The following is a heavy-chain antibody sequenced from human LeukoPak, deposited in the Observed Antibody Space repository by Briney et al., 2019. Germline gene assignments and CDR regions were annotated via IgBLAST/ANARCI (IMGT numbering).Heavy chain of an antibody. V-gene: IGHV4-39*01. CDR2: IYYSGST. Sequence: SETLSLTCTVSGGSLSSSSYYWGWIRQPPGKGLEWIGSIYYSGSTYYNPSLKGRVPISVDTSKNQFSLKLSSVTAADTAVYYCARGDSGYDYGYYYYYMDVWGKGTTVTVSS. CDR3: ARGDSGYDYGYYYYYMDV. J-gene: IGHJ6*03. CDR1: GGSLSSSSYY. D-gene: IGHD5-12*01.